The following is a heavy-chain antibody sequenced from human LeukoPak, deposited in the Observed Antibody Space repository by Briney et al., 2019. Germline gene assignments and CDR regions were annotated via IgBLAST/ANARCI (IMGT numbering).Heavy chain of an antibody. D-gene: IGHD3-10*01. V-gene: IGHV1-2*02. J-gene: IGHJ4*02. CDR1: GYTFTNYY. CDR2: INPNTGGT. CDR3: ARDASGTYVHFF. Sequence: ASVKVSCKSSGYTFTNYYIHWVRQAPGQGLEWMGWINPNTGGTNYAQNFQGRVTMTRDTSISTAYMELSRLRSDDTAVYYCARDASGTYVHFFWGQGTLVTVSS.